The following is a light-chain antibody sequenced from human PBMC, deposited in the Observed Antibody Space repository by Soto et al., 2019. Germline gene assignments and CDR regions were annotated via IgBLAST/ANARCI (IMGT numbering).Light chain of an antibody. CDR1: SSDIGGYNS. J-gene: IGLJ1*01. Sequence: QSVLTQSPSASGSPGQSATISCTGTSSDIGGYNSVSWYQQHPGKAPKVMIYDVTKRPSGVPDRSSGSKSGNTASLTVSALQAEDEADYYCSSYTDRKNLVFGTGTKVTVL. CDR2: DVT. CDR3: SSYTDRKNLV. V-gene: IGLV2-8*01.